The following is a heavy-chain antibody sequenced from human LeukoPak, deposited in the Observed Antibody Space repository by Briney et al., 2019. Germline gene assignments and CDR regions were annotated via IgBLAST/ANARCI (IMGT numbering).Heavy chain of an antibody. D-gene: IGHD2-2*01. V-gene: IGHV4-39*01. Sequence: SETLSLTCTVSGGSISSSSYYWGWIRQPPGKGLEWIGSIYYSGSTYYNPSLKSRVTTSVDTSKNQFSLKLSSVTAADTAVYYCARQLGYCSSTSCYADKVDYWGQGTLVTVSS. CDR2: IYYSGST. CDR1: GGSISSSSYY. J-gene: IGHJ4*02. CDR3: ARQLGYCSSTSCYADKVDY.